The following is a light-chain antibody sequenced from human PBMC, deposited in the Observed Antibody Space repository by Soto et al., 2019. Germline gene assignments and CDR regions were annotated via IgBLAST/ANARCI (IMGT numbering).Light chain of an antibody. CDR1: SSNIGSNA. Sequence: QSVLTQPPSASGTPGQRVTISCSGSSSNIGSNAVTWYQQLPGTAPKLLIYTNSQRPSGVPDRFSGSRSGTSGSLVISGLQSEDEANYYCAAWDDSLNGLVFGGGTKLTVL. CDR2: TNS. CDR3: AAWDDSLNGLV. V-gene: IGLV1-44*01. J-gene: IGLJ2*01.